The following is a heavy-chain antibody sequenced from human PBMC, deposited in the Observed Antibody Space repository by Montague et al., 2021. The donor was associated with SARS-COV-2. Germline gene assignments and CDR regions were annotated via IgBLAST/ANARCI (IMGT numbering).Heavy chain of an antibody. J-gene: IGHJ4*02. D-gene: IGHD6-19*01. V-gene: IGHV4-61*02. CDR2: SGST. Sequence: SGSTNYNPSLKSRVTISVDTSKNQFSLKLSSVTAADTAVYYCARDIAVAGLCDYWCQGTLVTVSS. CDR3: ARDIAVAGLCDY.